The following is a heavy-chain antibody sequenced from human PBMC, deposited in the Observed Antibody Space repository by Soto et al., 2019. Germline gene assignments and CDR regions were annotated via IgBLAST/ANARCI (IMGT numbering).Heavy chain of an antibody. V-gene: IGHV2-5*02. CDR2: IYWDDDK. CDR1: GFSLSTSGVG. CDR3: AHRRIGVSQWNYGDFDH. J-gene: IGHJ4*02. Sequence: SGPTLVNPTQTLTLTCTFSGFSLSTSGVGVGWVRQPPGKALEWLVFIYWDDDKRYSPSLRSRLTITKDTSKNQVVLTMTNVDPVDTATYFCAHRRIGVSQWNYGDFDHWGQGTLVTVSS. D-gene: IGHD6-19*01.